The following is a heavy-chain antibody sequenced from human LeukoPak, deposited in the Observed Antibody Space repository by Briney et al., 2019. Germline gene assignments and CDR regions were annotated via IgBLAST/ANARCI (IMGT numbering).Heavy chain of an antibody. D-gene: IGHD5-12*01. CDR2: ISAGGAST. CDR1: GFTFSGYA. CDR3: AKDRLGYSGARGFDW. V-gene: IGHV3-23*01. Sequence: GGSLRLSCAASGFTFSGYAMSWVRQAPGKGLEWVSGISAGGASTYYADSVKGRFTISRDNSKNTLYLQMSSLGAADTAVYYCAKDRLGYSGARGFDWWGQGTLVTVSS. J-gene: IGHJ4*02.